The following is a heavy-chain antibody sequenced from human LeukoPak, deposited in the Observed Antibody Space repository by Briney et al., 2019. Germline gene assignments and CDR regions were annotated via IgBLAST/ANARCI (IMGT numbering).Heavy chain of an antibody. CDR1: GYTXTVYY. D-gene: IGHD4-17*01. V-gene: IGHV1-2*02. J-gene: IGHJ4*02. CDR2: INPNSGGT. CDR3: ALNDYGDGLGY. Sequence: ASVKVSCKASGYTXTVYYMHGVRQAPGQGLEWMGWINPNSGGTNYAQRFQGRVTMTRDTSISTAYMELSRLRSDDTAVYYCALNDYGDGLGYWGQGTLVTVFS.